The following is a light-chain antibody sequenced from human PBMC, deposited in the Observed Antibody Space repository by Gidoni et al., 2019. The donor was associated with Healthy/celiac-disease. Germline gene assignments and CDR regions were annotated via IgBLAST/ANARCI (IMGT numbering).Light chain of an antibody. Sequence: SYELTQPPSVSVSPGQTASITCSGDKLGDKSVCWYQQKPGQSPVVVIYQESKRPSGIPERFSGSNSGNTATLTITGTQAMDEADYYCQAWDSSTVVFGGGTKLTVL. CDR1: KLGDKS. V-gene: IGLV3-1*01. J-gene: IGLJ2*01. CDR3: QAWDSSTVV. CDR2: QES.